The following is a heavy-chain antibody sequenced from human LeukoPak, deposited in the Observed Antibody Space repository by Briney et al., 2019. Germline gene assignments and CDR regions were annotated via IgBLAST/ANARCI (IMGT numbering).Heavy chain of an antibody. CDR1: GYSFTSYW. J-gene: IGHJ4*02. Sequence: GESLKISCKGSGYSFTSYWIGWVRQMPGKGLEWMGIVYPGDSDTRYSPSFQGRVTMSADKSISTAYLQWSSLKASDTAMYYCARRTSGYGFDYWGQGTLVTVSS. CDR2: VYPGDSDT. CDR3: ARRTSGYGFDY. V-gene: IGHV5-51*01. D-gene: IGHD5-12*01.